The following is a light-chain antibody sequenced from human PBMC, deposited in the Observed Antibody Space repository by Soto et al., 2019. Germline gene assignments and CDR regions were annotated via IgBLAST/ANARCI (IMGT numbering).Light chain of an antibody. J-gene: IGKJ1*01. V-gene: IGKV3-15*01. CDR3: QQYDNWPPWT. CDR2: DAS. CDR1: QSVTNN. Sequence: EIVMTQSPATLSVSPGDTATLSCRASQSVTNNLAWYQQKPGQAPRLLISDASTRATGIPARFSGSGSGTEFTLTISSLQSEDFAVYYCQQYDNWPPWTFGQGTKVEIK.